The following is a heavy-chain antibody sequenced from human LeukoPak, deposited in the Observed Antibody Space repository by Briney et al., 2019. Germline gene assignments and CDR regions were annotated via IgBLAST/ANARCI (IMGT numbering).Heavy chain of an antibody. V-gene: IGHV4-38-2*01. CDR2: IYHSGST. CDR1: GYSISSGYY. D-gene: IGHD6-6*01. J-gene: IGHJ4*02. CDR3: ARLGEGGIVAARPY. Sequence: KPSETLSLTCAVSGYSISSGYYWGWIRQPPGKGLEWIGSIYHSGSTYYNPSLKSRVTISVDTSKNQFSLKLSSVTAADTAVYYCARLGEGGIVAARPYWGQGTLVTVSS.